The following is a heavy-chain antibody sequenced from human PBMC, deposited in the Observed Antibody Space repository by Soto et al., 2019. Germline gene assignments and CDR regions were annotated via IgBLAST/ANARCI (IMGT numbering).Heavy chain of an antibody. CDR1: GFIFTSYS. Sequence: GGSLRLSCAASGFIFTSYSMNWVRQAPGKGLEWVSSISSSSSYIYYADSVKGRFTISRDNAKNSLYLQMSSLRAEDTAVYYCARDSGSSSDYYGMDVWGQGTKVTVSS. CDR2: ISSSSSYI. J-gene: IGHJ6*02. D-gene: IGHD6-13*01. V-gene: IGHV3-21*01. CDR3: ARDSGSSSDYYGMDV.